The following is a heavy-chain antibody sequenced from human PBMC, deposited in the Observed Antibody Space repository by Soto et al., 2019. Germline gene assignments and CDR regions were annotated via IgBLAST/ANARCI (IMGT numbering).Heavy chain of an antibody. Sequence: PGGSLRLSCAASGFTFSSYAMSWVRQAPGKGLEWVSAISGSGGSTYYADSVKGRFTISRDNSKNTLYLQMNSLRAEDTAVYYCAKGELELLRLDWFDPWGQGTLVTVSS. CDR2: ISGSGGST. J-gene: IGHJ5*02. CDR3: AKGELELLRLDWFDP. CDR1: GFTFSSYA. V-gene: IGHV3-23*01. D-gene: IGHD1-7*01.